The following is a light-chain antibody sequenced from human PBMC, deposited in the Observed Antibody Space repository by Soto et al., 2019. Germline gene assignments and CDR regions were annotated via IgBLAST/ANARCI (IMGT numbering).Light chain of an antibody. J-gene: IGKJ1*01. CDR3: QQYGRSQT. Sequence: IVLTQSPAILALSPGERATLSCRASQRVSSDSLAWYQQQPGQAPRLLIYSTSNRATGIPDRFSGSGSGTDFTLTIRRLEPEDFALYYCQQYGRSQTFGQGTKVDIK. V-gene: IGKV3-20*01. CDR2: STS. CDR1: QRVSSDS.